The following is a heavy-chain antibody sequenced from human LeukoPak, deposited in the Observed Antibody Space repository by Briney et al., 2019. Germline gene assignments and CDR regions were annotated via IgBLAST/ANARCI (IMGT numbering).Heavy chain of an antibody. Sequence: SETLSLTCAVYGGSFSGYYWSWIRQPPGKGLEWIGEINHSGSTNYNPSLKSRVTISVDTSKNQFSLKLSSVTAADTAVYYCARQYPYNYYYYMDVWGKGTTVTVSS. CDR1: GGSFSGYY. CDR2: INHSGST. V-gene: IGHV4-34*01. D-gene: IGHD4-11*01. CDR3: ARQYPYNYYYYMDV. J-gene: IGHJ6*03.